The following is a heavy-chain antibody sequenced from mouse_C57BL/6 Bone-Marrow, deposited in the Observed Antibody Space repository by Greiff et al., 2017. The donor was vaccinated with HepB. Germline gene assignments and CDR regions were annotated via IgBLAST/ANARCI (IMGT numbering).Heavy chain of an antibody. J-gene: IGHJ2*01. CDR2: IYPRSGNT. V-gene: IGHV1-81*01. Sequence: QVQLQQSGAELARPGASVKLSCKASGYTFTSYGISWVKQRTGQGLEWIGEIYPRSGNTYYNEKFKGKATLTADKSSSTAYMELRSLTSEDSAVYVCARCGSSHLDYWGQGTTLTVSS. D-gene: IGHD1-1*01. CDR1: GYTFTSYG. CDR3: ARCGSSHLDY.